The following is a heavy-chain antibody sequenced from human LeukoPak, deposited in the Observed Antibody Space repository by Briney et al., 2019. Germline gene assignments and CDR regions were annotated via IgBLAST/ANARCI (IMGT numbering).Heavy chain of an antibody. CDR3: ARDLADFWSGYILTGSDY. D-gene: IGHD3-3*01. V-gene: IGHV4-31*03. Sequence: SQTLSLTCTVSGGSISSGGYYWSWIRQHPGKGLEWIGYIYYSGSTYYDPSLKSRVTISVDTSKNQFSLKLSSVTAADTAVYYCARDLADFWSGYILTGSDYWGQGTLVTVSS. J-gene: IGHJ4*02. CDR2: IYYSGST. CDR1: GGSISSGGYY.